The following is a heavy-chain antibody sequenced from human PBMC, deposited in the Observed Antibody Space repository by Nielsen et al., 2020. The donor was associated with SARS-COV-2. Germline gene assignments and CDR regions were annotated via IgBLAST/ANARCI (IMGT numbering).Heavy chain of an antibody. CDR2: IGTAGDT. V-gene: IGHV3-13*04. Sequence: GGSLRLSCAASGFTFSSYDMHWVRQATGKGLEWVSAIGTAGDTYYPGSVKGRFTISRENAKNSLYLQMNSLRAGDTAVYYCARVNWNYGAFDIWGQGTMVTASS. CDR3: ARVNWNYGAFDI. J-gene: IGHJ3*02. D-gene: IGHD1-7*01. CDR1: GFTFSSYD.